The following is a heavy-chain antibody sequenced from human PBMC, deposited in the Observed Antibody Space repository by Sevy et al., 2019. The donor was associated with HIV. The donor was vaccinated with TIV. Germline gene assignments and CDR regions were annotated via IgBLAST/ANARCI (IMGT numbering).Heavy chain of an antibody. Sequence: ASVKVSCKVSGSTLTNLSMHWVRQAPGKGLEWMGTFDPEDGETIYAQKFQVRVTMTEDTSTDTAYMELSSLRSEDTAVYYCTTTKDYYEDNGDPFDYWGQGTLVTVSS. CDR1: GSTLTNLS. CDR3: TTTKDYYEDNGDPFDY. J-gene: IGHJ4*02. V-gene: IGHV1-24*01. CDR2: FDPEDGET. D-gene: IGHD3-22*01.